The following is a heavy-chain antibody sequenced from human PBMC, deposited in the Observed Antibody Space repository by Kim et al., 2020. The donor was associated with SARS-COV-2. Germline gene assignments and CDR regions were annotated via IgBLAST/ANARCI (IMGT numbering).Heavy chain of an antibody. D-gene: IGHD3-3*01. CDR3: ARQYFYNYFDA. J-gene: IGHJ5*02. Sequence: THYNPSLRSRATISVDTSKSQFSLRINSVIAADTAVYYCARQYFYNYFDAWGQGVLVTVSS. V-gene: IGHV4-39*07. CDR2: T.